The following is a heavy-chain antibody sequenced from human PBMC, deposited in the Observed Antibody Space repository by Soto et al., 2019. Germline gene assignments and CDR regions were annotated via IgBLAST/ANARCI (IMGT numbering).Heavy chain of an antibody. CDR2: ISYDGSNK. CDR1: GFTFSSYG. V-gene: IGHV3-30*03. CDR3: ASDPLAVTGSFVDY. D-gene: IGHD3-9*01. Sequence: PGGSLRLSCAASGFTFSSYGMHWVRQAPGKGLEWVAVISYDGSNKYYSESVKGRFTISRDSSTNTVYLEMNSLRYEDTAVYYCASDPLAVTGSFVDYWGQGTLVTVSS. J-gene: IGHJ4*02.